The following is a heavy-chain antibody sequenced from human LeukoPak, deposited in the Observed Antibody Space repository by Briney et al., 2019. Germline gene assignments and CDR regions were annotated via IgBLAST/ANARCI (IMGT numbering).Heavy chain of an antibody. D-gene: IGHD5-18*01. V-gene: IGHV3-66*01. Sequence: GGSLRLSCAASGFTFSDYYMTWVRQAPGKGLEWVSVIYSGGSTYYADSVKGRFTISRDNSKNTLYLQMNSLRAEDTAVYYCARDLRGYSYAQIAFDTWGQGTMVTVSS. J-gene: IGHJ3*02. CDR1: GFTFSDYY. CDR3: ARDLRGYSYAQIAFDT. CDR2: IYSGGST.